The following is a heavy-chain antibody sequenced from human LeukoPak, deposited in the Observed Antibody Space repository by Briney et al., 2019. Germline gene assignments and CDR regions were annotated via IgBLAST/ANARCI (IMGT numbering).Heavy chain of an antibody. Sequence: GGSLRLSCAASGFTFDDYAMHWVRQAPGKGLEWVSGISWNSGSIGYADSVKGRFTISRDNAKNSLYLQMNSLRAEDTALYYCAKYFGGTTGTLGAFDIWGQGTMVTVSS. CDR3: AKYFGGTTGTLGAFDI. D-gene: IGHD1-1*01. V-gene: IGHV3-9*01. CDR1: GFTFDDYA. J-gene: IGHJ3*02. CDR2: ISWNSGSI.